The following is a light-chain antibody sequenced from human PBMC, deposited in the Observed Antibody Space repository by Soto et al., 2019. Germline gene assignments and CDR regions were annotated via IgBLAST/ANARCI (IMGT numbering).Light chain of an antibody. CDR3: QQYGSSPGT. CDR1: QSVSSSF. V-gene: IGKV3-20*01. CDR2: GAS. Sequence: EIVLTQSPGTLSLSPGERATLSCRASQSVSSSFLAWYQQKPGQAPRLLIYGASSRATGIPDRFSGSGSGKDFTITISRLEPEDSAVYYCQQYGSSPGTFGQGTKVEIK. J-gene: IGKJ1*01.